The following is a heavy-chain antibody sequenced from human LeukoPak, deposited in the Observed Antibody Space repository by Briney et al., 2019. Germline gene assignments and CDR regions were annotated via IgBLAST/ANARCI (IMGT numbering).Heavy chain of an antibody. CDR2: IYSGGST. J-gene: IGHJ4*02. V-gene: IGHV3-66*01. Sequence: GGSLRLSCAASGFTVSSNYMSWVRQAPGRGLEWVSVIYSGGSTYYAASVKGRFTISRDNSKNTLYLQMNRLRAEDTAVYYCAGFRSFDYWGQGTLVTVSS. CDR1: GFTVSSNY. CDR3: AGFRSFDY.